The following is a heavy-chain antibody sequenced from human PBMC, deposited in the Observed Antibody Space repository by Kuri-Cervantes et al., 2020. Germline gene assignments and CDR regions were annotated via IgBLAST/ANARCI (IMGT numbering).Heavy chain of an antibody. J-gene: IGHJ6*02. D-gene: IGHD3-16*01. CDR1: GFTFSSYS. Sequence: GGSLRLSCAASGFTFSSYSMNWVRQAPGKGLEWVSYISSSSSTIYYAYSVKGRFTISRDNAKNSLYLQMNRLRAGDTAVYYCARVPAGGSYYYYGMDVWGQGTTVTVSS. CDR2: ISSSSSTI. V-gene: IGHV3-48*01. CDR3: ARVPAGGSYYYYGMDV.